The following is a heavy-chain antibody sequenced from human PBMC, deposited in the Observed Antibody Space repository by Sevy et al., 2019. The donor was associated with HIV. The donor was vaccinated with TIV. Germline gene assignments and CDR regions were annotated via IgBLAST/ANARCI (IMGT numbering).Heavy chain of an antibody. CDR3: ARDSRSTYYYYGMDV. V-gene: IGHV4-59*13. D-gene: IGHD2-2*01. Sequence: SETLSLTCTVSGGSISSYYWSWIRQLPGKGLEWVGYIYYSGSTNYNPSLKSRVTISVDTSKNQFSLKLSSVTAADTAVYYCARDSRSTYYYYGMDVWGQGTTGTVSS. CDR2: IYYSGST. CDR1: GGSISSYY. J-gene: IGHJ6*02.